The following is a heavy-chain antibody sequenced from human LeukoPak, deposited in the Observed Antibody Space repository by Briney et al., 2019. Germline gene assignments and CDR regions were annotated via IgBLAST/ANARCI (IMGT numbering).Heavy chain of an antibody. D-gene: IGHD6-13*01. V-gene: IGHV1-69*01. CDR2: IIPIFGTA. CDR1: GGTFSSYA. J-gene: IGHJ3*02. Sequence: SVKVSCKASGGTFSSYAISWVRQAPGRGLEWMGGIIPIFGTANYAQKFQGRVTITADESTSTAYMELSSLRSEDTAVYYCARDVAAAGNAFDIWGQGTMVTVSS. CDR3: ARDVAAAGNAFDI.